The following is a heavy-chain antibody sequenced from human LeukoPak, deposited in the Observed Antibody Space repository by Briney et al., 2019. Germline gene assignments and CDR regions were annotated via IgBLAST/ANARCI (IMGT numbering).Heavy chain of an antibody. J-gene: IGHJ5*02. CDR3: THHTLRFGDSQGWFDP. D-gene: IGHD3-10*01. V-gene: IGHV2-5*02. CDR1: RFSRHTSGVG. CDR2: IYWDDDK. Sequence: SCPTLANHTQTLTLTCTFSRFSRHTSGVGVGWIRQPPGKALEWLALIYWDDDKRYSPSLKSRLTITKDTSKNQVVLTMTNMDPVDTATYYPTHHTLRFGDSQGWFDPCGQGTLGTVSS.